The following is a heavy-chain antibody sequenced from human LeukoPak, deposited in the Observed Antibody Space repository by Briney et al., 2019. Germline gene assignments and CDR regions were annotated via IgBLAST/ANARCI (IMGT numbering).Heavy chain of an antibody. Sequence: GGSLRLSCAASGFTFSSYSMNWVRQAPGKGLEWVSYISSSSSTIYYADSVKGRFTISRDNAKNSLYLQMNSLRAEDAAVYYCARGGWVYSSSWHAHDYWGQGTLVTVSS. CDR3: ARGGWVYSSSWHAHDY. J-gene: IGHJ4*02. CDR2: ISSSSSTI. V-gene: IGHV3-48*01. D-gene: IGHD6-13*01. CDR1: GFTFSSYS.